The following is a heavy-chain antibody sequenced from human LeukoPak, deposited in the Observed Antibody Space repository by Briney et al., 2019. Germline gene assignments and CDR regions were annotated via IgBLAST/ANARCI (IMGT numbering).Heavy chain of an antibody. CDR3: AIQMTVIAVVPYFDY. V-gene: IGHV3-11*04. J-gene: IGHJ4*02. CDR1: GFTFSDYY. CDR2: ISSSGTTQ. Sequence: PGGSLRLSCAASGFTFSDYYMSWIRQAPGKGLEWITFISSSGTTQYYADSVRGRFTVSRDNAKSSLYLYLNSLRDEDTAVYYCAIQMTVIAVVPYFDYWGQGYQVTV. D-gene: IGHD3-22*01.